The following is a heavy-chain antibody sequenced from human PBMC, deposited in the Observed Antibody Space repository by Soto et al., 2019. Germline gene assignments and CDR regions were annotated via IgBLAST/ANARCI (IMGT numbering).Heavy chain of an antibody. D-gene: IGHD2-2*02. Sequence: PSETLSLTCTVSNGSFSNSSYYWGWIRQPPGKGLEWIGSIYYSGSTYYNPSLKSRVTISVDTSRNQFSLKLSSVTAADTAVYYCATRFYTSGVLFDYWGQGTPVTVS. CDR2: IYYSGST. V-gene: IGHV4-39*01. CDR1: NGSFSNSSYY. J-gene: IGHJ4*02. CDR3: ATRFYTSGVLFDY.